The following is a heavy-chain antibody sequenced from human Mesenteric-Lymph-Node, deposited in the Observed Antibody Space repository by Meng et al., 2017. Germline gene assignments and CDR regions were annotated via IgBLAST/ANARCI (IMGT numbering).Heavy chain of an antibody. Sequence: QGRLQESGPGLGRPSGTLSLTCVVSGGSIRSTNWWSWVRQPPGKGLEWLGEIFHTGSTSYSPSLKSRLIMSVDTSKNQLSLNLTSVTAADTAVYYCASLMTTNSYWGQGTLVTVSS. CDR1: GGSIRSTNW. CDR3: ASLMTTNSY. V-gene: IGHV4-4*02. D-gene: IGHD4-11*01. CDR2: IFHTGST. J-gene: IGHJ4*02.